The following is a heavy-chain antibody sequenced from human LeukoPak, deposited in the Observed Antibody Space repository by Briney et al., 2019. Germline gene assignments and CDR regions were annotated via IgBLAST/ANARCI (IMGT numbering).Heavy chain of an antibody. J-gene: IGHJ6*02. CDR1: GFTFSSYS. CDR2: ISSSSSYI. CDR3: AGTLLRPYYYNYGMDV. V-gene: IGHV3-21*01. D-gene: IGHD2-15*01. Sequence: PGGSLRLSCAASGFTFSSYSMNWVRQAPGKGLEWVSSISSSSSYIYYADSVKGRFTISRDNAKNSLYLQMNSLRAEDTAVYYCAGTLLRPYYYNYGMDVWGQGTTVTVSS.